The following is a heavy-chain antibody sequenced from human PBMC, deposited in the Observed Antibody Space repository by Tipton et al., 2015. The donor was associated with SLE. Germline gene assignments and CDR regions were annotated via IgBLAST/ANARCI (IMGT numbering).Heavy chain of an antibody. D-gene: IGHD1-26*01. CDR3: ARCSRKRLGLYYYYMDV. Sequence: TLSLTCAVSGYSISSGYYWGWIRQPPGKGLEWIGSIYYSGSTYYNPSLKSRVTISVDTSKNQFSLKLSSVTAADTAVYYCARCSRKRLGLYYYYMDVWGKGTTVTVSS. CDR2: IYYSGST. CDR1: GYSISSGYY. J-gene: IGHJ6*03. V-gene: IGHV4-38-2*01.